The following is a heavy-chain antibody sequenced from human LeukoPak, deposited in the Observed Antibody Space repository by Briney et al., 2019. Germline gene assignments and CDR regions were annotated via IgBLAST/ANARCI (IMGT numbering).Heavy chain of an antibody. D-gene: IGHD4-17*01. CDR1: GGSFNSYF. CDR3: APIYGDYSDFDS. Sequence: SETLSLTCAVYGGSFNSYFWSWVRQPPGKGLEWIGGITHSGSTNYNPSLKSRVTILLDRSKNQFSLRLSSVTAADTAVYYCAPIYGDYSDFDSWGQGTLVTVSS. V-gene: IGHV4-34*01. J-gene: IGHJ4*02. CDR2: ITHSGST.